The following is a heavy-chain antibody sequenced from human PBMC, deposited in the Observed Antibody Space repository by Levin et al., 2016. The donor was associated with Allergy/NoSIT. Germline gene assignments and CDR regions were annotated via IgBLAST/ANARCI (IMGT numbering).Heavy chain of an antibody. J-gene: IGHJ4*02. Sequence: ASVKVSCKASGYTFAGDYMHWARQVPGQGLEWMGWINPNTSGTYYAQKFQGRVTMTRDTSISTAYMELSSLSSDDTAVYCCARVSRQPYHFDYWGPGTLVTVSS. CDR1: GYTFAGDY. CDR3: ARVSRQPYHFDY. D-gene: IGHD6-13*01. V-gene: IGHV1-2*02. CDR2: INPNTSGT.